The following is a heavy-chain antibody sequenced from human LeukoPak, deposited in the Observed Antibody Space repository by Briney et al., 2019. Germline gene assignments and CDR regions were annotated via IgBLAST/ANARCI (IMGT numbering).Heavy chain of an antibody. V-gene: IGHV3-21*01. CDR2: ISSANSYI. J-gene: IGHJ6*02. CDR3: ARALPDSGMDV. D-gene: IGHD5/OR15-5a*01. Sequence: GGSLRLSCAASGFTFSSYTMNWVRQAPGKGLEWVSSISSANSYIYYADSVKGRFTISRDNAKNSLYLQMNSLRAEDTAVYYCARALPDSGMDVWGQGTTVTVSS. CDR1: GFTFSSYT.